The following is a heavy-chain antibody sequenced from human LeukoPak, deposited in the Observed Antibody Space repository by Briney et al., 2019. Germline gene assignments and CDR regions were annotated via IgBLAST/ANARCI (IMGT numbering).Heavy chain of an antibody. V-gene: IGHV3-23*01. J-gene: IGHJ4*02. CDR3: AKRSPYYFDY. CDR2: SGSAGNT. Sequence: PGGSLRLSCAVSGFTFSRYAMSWVRQAPGKGLEWVSTSGSAGNTYYADSVKGRFTISRDNSKNTLYLQMNSLRAEDTAVYYCAKRSPYYFDYWGQGTLVTVSS. CDR1: GFTFSRYA.